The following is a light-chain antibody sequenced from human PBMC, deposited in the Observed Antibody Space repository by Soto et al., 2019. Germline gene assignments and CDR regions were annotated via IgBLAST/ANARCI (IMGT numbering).Light chain of an antibody. J-gene: IGKJ1*01. CDR1: QRLLHSSDNRNY. Sequence: IVMAQFVETLAVSVGERATIKWRSIQRLLHSSDNRNYLNWYQKKTGQPPKLLISWASTRQSGVPERFSGSGYGTDLTLTINSMKDEDVEVYYCQQYYSNTWTFGQGTKVDIK. CDR3: QQYYSNTWT. V-gene: IGKV4-1*01. CDR2: WAS.